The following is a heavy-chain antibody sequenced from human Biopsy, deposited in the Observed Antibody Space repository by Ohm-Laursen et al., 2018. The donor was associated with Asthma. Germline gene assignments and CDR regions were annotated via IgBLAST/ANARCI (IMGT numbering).Heavy chain of an antibody. CDR3: ARSVDYSHYYGIDV. CDR1: GYTFSSAG. V-gene: IGHV1-18*01. Sequence: SVKVSCKSSGYTFSSAGITWVRQAPGQGLEWMGWISVYNGNTKVAQKLQDRVTMITDTSTSTAYMELRSLRSDDTAVYFCARSVDYSHYYGIDVWGQGTTVTVS. D-gene: IGHD3-10*01. J-gene: IGHJ6*02. CDR2: ISVYNGNT.